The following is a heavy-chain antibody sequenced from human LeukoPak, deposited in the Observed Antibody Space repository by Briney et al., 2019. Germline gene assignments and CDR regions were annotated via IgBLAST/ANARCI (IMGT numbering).Heavy chain of an antibody. V-gene: IGHV3-33*01. J-gene: IGHJ4*02. CDR2: IWYDGSNK. CDR1: GFTFSSYG. CDR3: ARAPYSWNDVGLDY. Sequence: GGSLRLSCAASGFTFSSYGMHWVRQAPGKGLEWVAVIWYDGSNKYYADSVKGRFTISRDNSKNTLYLQMNSLRAEDTAVYYCARAPYSWNDVGLDYWGQGTLVTVSS. D-gene: IGHD1-1*01.